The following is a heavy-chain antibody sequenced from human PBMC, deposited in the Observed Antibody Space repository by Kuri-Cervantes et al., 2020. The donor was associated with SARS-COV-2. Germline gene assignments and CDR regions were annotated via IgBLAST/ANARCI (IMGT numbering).Heavy chain of an antibody. CDR2: IKSKTDGGTT. D-gene: IGHD3-3*01. Sequence: GGSLRLSCAASGFTFSNAWTNWVRQAPGKGLEWVGRIKSKTDGGTTDYAAPVKGRFTISRDDSKNTLYLQMNSLKTEDTAVYYCTTDTPLSQHYDFWSGYHYGMDVWGQGTTVTVSS. CDR1: GFTFSNAW. J-gene: IGHJ6*02. CDR3: TTDTPLSQHYDFWSGYHYGMDV. V-gene: IGHV3-15*07.